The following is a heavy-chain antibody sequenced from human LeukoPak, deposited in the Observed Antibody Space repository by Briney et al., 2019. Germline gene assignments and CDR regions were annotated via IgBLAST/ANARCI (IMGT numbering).Heavy chain of an antibody. CDR1: GFTFSSYA. Sequence: GGSLRLSCAASGFTFSSYAMHWVCQAPGKGLEWVAVISYDGSNKYYADSVKGRFTISRDNSKNTLYLQMNSLRAEDTAVYYCARGFCSSTSCPEEYYYGMDVWGQGTTVTVSS. D-gene: IGHD2-2*01. CDR3: ARGFCSSTSCPEEYYYGMDV. J-gene: IGHJ6*02. CDR2: ISYDGSNK. V-gene: IGHV3-30-3*01.